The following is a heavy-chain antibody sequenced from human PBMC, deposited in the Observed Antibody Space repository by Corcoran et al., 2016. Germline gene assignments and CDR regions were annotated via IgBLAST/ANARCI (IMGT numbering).Heavy chain of an antibody. Sequence: QVQLQESGPGLVKPSETLSLTCTVSGGSISSYYWSWIRQPPGKGLEWSGYIYYSGSTNYNPSLKSRVTISVDTSKNQFSLTLSSLTAADTAVYYCARCYDFSPFDPWGHGTLVTVSS. CDR2: IYYSGST. CDR1: GGSISSYY. D-gene: IGHD3-3*01. CDR3: ARCYDFSPFDP. V-gene: IGHV4-59*01. J-gene: IGHJ5*02.